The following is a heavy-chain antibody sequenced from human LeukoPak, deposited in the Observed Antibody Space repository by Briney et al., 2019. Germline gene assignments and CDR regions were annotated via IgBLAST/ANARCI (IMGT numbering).Heavy chain of an antibody. V-gene: IGHV3-23*01. J-gene: IGHJ5*02. D-gene: IGHD6-19*01. CDR1: GFTFSNYA. CDR2: IDASGGAT. Sequence: GESLRLSCAASGFTFSNYAMSWVRQAPGKGLEWVLSIDASGGATYYADSVKGRFTISRDNSKNTFYLQMNSLRAEDTAVYSCAKGSGSGWYGRFAPWGQGTLVTVSS. CDR3: AKGSGSGWYGRFAP.